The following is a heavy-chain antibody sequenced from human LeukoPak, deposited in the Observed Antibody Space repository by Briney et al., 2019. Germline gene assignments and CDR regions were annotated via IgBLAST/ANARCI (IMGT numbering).Heavy chain of an antibody. D-gene: IGHD4-17*01. CDR2: IFYTGST. V-gene: IGHV4-59*01. Sequence: SETLSLTCTVSGVSISGNYWSWIRQPPAKGLEWVGYIFYTGSTNYNPSLQRRVTMLLDTSKNQFSLKLSSVSAADTAVYYCARVVSHGYSDHWGQGALVTVSS. J-gene: IGHJ4*02. CDR3: ARVVSHGYSDH. CDR1: GVSISGNY.